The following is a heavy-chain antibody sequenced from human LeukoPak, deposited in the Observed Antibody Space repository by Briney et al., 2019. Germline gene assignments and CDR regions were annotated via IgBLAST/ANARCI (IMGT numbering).Heavy chain of an antibody. D-gene: IGHD3-10*01. CDR2: ISWNSGSI. Sequence: GRSLRLSCAASGFTFDDYAKHWVRQAPGKGLEWVSGISWNSGSIGYADSVKGRFTISRDNAKNSLYLQMNSLRAEDTALYYCAGARGTHYYYGMDVWGQGTTVTVSS. V-gene: IGHV3-9*01. CDR1: GFTFDDYA. J-gene: IGHJ6*02. CDR3: AGARGTHYYYGMDV.